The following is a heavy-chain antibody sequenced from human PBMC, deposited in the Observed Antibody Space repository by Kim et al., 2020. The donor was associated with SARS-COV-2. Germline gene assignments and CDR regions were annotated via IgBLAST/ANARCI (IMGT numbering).Heavy chain of an antibody. D-gene: IGHD3-9*01. V-gene: IGHV4-59*08. CDR2: IYYSGST. Sequence: SETLSLTCTVSGGSISSYYWSWIRQPPGKGLEWIGYIYYSGSTNYNPSLKSRVTISVDTSKNQFSLKLSSVTAADTAVYYCARHVAYYDILTGYLPTNFDYWGQGTLVTVSS. CDR3: ARHVAYYDILTGYLPTNFDY. CDR1: GGSISSYY. J-gene: IGHJ4*02.